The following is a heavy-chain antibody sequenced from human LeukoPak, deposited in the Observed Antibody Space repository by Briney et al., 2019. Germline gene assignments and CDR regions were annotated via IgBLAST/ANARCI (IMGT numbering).Heavy chain of an antibody. J-gene: IGHJ5*02. D-gene: IGHD6-13*01. CDR1: GGSISSNNW. V-gene: IGHV4-4*02. CDR2: IYHDGST. CDR3: ARIAAAVTKWFDP. Sequence: SETLSLTCAVSGGSISSNNWWIWVRQSPEKGLEWIGEIYHDGSTNYNPSLKSRVTISVDTSKNQFSLKLSSVTAADTAVYYCARIAAAVTKWFDPWGQGTLVTVSS.